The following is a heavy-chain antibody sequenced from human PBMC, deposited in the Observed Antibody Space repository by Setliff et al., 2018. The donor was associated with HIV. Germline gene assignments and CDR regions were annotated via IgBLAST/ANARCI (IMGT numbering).Heavy chain of an antibody. CDR1: GFTFSNAW. J-gene: IGHJ6*03. D-gene: IGHD2-2*01. V-gene: IGHV3-15*07. CDR3: TTGLYCSSTSCYPILYYYYYYMDV. Sequence: KAGGSLRLSCAASGFTFSNAWMNWVRQAPGKGLEWVGRIKSKTDGGTTDYAAPVKGRFTISRDDSKNTLYLQMNSLKTEDTAVYYCTTGLYCSSTSCYPILYYYYYYMDVWGKGTTVTVSS. CDR2: IKSKTDGGTT.